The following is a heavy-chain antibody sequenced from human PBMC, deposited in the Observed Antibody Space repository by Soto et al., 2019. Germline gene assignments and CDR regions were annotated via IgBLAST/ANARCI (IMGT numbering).Heavy chain of an antibody. CDR1: GFTFSSYW. V-gene: IGHV3-7*03. CDR3: AKGMYYYDSSGYRLFDY. CDR2: IKQDGSEK. Sequence: GGSLRLSCAASGFTFSSYWMSWVRQAPGKGLEWVANIKQDGSEKYYVDSVKGRFTISRDNAKNSLYLQMNSLRAEDTAVYFCAKGMYYYDSSGYRLFDYWGQGTLVTVSS. D-gene: IGHD3-22*01. J-gene: IGHJ4*02.